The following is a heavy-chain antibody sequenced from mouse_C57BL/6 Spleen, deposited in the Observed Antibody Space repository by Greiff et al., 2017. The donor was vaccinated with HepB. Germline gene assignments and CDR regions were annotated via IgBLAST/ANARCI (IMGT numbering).Heavy chain of an antibody. Sequence: VQLQQSGPELVKPGASVKISCKASGYTFTDYYMIWVKQSHGKSLEWIGDINPNNGGTSYNQKFKGKATLTVDKSSSTAYMELRSLTSEDSAVYYCARWATGYYFDYWGQGTTLTVSS. D-gene: IGHD4-1*02. CDR1: GYTFTDYY. CDR2: INPNNGGT. V-gene: IGHV1-26*01. CDR3: ARWATGYYFDY. J-gene: IGHJ2*01.